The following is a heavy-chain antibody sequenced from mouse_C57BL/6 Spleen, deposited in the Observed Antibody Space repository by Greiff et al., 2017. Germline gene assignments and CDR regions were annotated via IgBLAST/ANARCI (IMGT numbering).Heavy chain of an antibody. J-gene: IGHJ4*01. CDR2: ISSGSSTI. CDR3: ANTIVTPYYAMDY. V-gene: IGHV5-17*01. CDR1: GFTFSDYG. Sequence: EVKLVESGGGLVKPGGSLKLSCAASGFTFSDYGMHWVRQAPEKGLEWVAYISSGSSTIYYADTVKGRFTISRDNAKNTLFLQMTSLRSEDTAMYYCANTIVTPYYAMDYWGQGTSVTVSS. D-gene: IGHD2-5*01.